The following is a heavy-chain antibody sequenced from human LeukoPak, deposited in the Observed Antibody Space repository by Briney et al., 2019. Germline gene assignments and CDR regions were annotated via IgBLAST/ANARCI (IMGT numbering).Heavy chain of an antibody. CDR3: AREGSGWPNYFDF. V-gene: IGHV3-48*03. D-gene: IGHD6-19*01. Sequence: GGALRHSCAPSLFTFSTYEMNWVRQAPGRGVERVSYIKSGSNIYYADSVKGRFTLSRDNAKNSLFLKMNSLRAEDTAVYYCAREGSGWPNYFDFWGQGTLVTVSS. CDR2: IKSGSNI. J-gene: IGHJ4*02. CDR1: LFTFSTYE.